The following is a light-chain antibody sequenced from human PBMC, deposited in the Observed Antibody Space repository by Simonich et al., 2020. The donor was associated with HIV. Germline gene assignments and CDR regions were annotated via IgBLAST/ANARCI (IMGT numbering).Light chain of an antibody. CDR2: GAS. CDR3: QQYYSTPLT. Sequence: EIVMTQSPDSLAVSLGERATINCKSGQSVLYSSNNKNYLAWYQQKPGQPPKLLIYGASTRESGVPDRCSGSGSGTDFTLTISSLQAEDVAVYYCQQYYSTPLTFGQGTKVEIK. V-gene: IGKV4-1*01. CDR1: QSVLYSSNNKNY. J-gene: IGKJ1*01.